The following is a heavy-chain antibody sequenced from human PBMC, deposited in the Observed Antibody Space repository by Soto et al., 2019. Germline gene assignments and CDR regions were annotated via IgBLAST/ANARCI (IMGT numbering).Heavy chain of an antibody. CDR1: GYTFSNLA. CDR3: ARAVARGVKTIYYYYGMDV. V-gene: IGHV1-3*01. J-gene: IGHJ6*02. D-gene: IGHD3-10*01. Sequence: ASVKVSCKASGYTFSNLAMHWVRQAPGQRLEWMGWINPGNGNTKYSQTFQGRVTIARDTSASTAFMELSSLRSEDTAVYYCARAVARGVKTIYYYYGMDVWGQGTTVTVSS. CDR2: INPGNGNT.